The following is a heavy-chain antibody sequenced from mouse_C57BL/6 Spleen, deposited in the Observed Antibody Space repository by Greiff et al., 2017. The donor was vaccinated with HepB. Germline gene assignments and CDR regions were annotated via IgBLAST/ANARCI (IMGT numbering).Heavy chain of an antibody. Sequence: VQLQQPGAELVKPGASVKLSCKASGYTFTSYWMHWVKQRPGQGLEWIGMIHPNSGSTNYNEKFKSKATLTVDKSSSTAYMQLSSLTSEDSAVYYCARSAITGDAMDYWGQGTSVTVSS. J-gene: IGHJ4*01. D-gene: IGHD1-2*01. V-gene: IGHV1-64*01. CDR1: GYTFTSYW. CDR2: IHPNSGST. CDR3: ARSAITGDAMDY.